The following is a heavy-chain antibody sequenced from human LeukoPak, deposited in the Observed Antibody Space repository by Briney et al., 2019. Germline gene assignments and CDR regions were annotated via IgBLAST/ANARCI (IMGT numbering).Heavy chain of an antibody. Sequence: ASVKVSCKASGYTFTGYYMHWVRQAPGQGLEWKGWIIPNSGGTNYAQKFQGRVTMTRDTSISTAYMELSRLRSDDTAVYYCARQAGSGWYMGYFQHWGQGTLVTVSS. J-gene: IGHJ1*01. CDR1: GYTFTGYY. D-gene: IGHD6-19*01. CDR3: ARQAGSGWYMGYFQH. V-gene: IGHV1-2*02. CDR2: IIPNSGGT.